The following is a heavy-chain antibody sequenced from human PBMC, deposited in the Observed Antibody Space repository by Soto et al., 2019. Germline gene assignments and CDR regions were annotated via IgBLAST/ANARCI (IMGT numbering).Heavy chain of an antibody. Sequence: QITLKESGPTLVKPTQTLTLTCTFSGFSLSTSGVGVGWIRQSPGKALEWLALIYWDDDKRYSPSLKSRLTITKDTSKNQVVLTMTNMDPVDTATYYCALLRDYGDYIEAFDIWGQRTMVTVSS. CDR1: GFSLSTSGVG. CDR3: ALLRDYGDYIEAFDI. J-gene: IGHJ3*02. V-gene: IGHV2-5*02. D-gene: IGHD4-17*01. CDR2: IYWDDDK.